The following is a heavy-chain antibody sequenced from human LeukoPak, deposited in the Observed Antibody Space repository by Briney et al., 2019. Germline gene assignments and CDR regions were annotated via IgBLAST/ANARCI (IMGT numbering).Heavy chain of an antibody. CDR1: GGTFISYA. CDR3: AVVAGNNWLDP. Sequence: SVKVSCKASGGTFISYAISWVRQAPGQGLEWMGRIIPILGIANYAQKFQGRVTITADKSTSTAYMELSSLRSEDTAVYYCAVVAGNNWLDPWGQGTLVTVSS. CDR2: IIPILGIA. V-gene: IGHV1-69*04. D-gene: IGHD6-19*01. J-gene: IGHJ5*02.